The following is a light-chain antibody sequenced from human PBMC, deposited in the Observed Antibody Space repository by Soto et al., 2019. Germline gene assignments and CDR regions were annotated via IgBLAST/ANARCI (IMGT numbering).Light chain of an antibody. J-gene: IGLJ2*01. CDR1: SSDVGGYNY. V-gene: IGLV2-14*01. Sequence: QSALTQPASVSGSPGQSITISCTGTSSDVGGYNYVSWYQQHPGKAPKLMIYDVSNRPSGVSNRSSGSKSGNTASLTISGLQAEDEADYYCSSYTSSSTRVFGGGTKLTFL. CDR3: SSYTSSSTRV. CDR2: DVS.